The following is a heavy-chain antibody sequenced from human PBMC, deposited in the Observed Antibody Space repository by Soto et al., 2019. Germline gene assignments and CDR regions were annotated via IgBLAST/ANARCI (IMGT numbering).Heavy chain of an antibody. J-gene: IGHJ3*01. CDR3: ATPGGRDFNAFDV. CDR1: GYTFTRNW. Sequence: GESLKISCKGSGYTFTRNWIGWVRQMPGKGLEWVGIIFPIDSDTRYSPSSQGQVTLSADNSISTAYLQWSSLKASDTAIYYCATPGGRDFNAFDVWGQGTMVTVSS. CDR2: IFPIDSDT. D-gene: IGHD2-21*02. V-gene: IGHV5-51*01.